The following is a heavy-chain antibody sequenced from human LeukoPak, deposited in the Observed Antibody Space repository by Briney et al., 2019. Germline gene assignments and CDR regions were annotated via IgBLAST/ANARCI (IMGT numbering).Heavy chain of an antibody. CDR2: INPNSGGT. D-gene: IGHD6-6*01. J-gene: IGHJ5*02. V-gene: IGHV1-2*02. CDR3: ARDRGIAARRENWFDP. CDR1: GYTFTGYY. Sequence: ASVKVSCKASGYTFTGYYMHWVRQAPGQGLEWMGWINPNSGGTNYAQKFQGRVTMTRDTSISTAYMELSRLRSGDTAVYYCARDRGIAARRENWFDPWGQGTLVTVSS.